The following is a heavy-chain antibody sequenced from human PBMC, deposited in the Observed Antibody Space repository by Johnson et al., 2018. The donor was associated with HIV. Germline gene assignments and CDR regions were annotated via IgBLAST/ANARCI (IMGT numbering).Heavy chain of an antibody. CDR2: IKSDGSST. CDR1: GFTFSNYW. V-gene: IGHV3-74*01. J-gene: IGHJ3*02. D-gene: IGHD1-26*01. CDR3: IRESYTIVGPTIGAFDI. Sequence: VQLVESGGGVVQPGKSLRLSCAASGFTFSNYWMHWVRQAPGKGLVWVARIKSDGSSTTYADSVKDRFTISRDNAKNTLYLQMNSLSAEDTAVYYCIRESYTIVGPTIGAFDIWGQGTMVTVSS.